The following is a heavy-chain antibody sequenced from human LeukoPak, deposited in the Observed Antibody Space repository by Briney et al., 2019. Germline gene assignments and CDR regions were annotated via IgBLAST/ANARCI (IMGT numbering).Heavy chain of an antibody. CDR3: AKSPTITAMVSSGFDY. Sequence: GGSLRLSCAASGFTFSSYGMHWVRQAPGKGLEWVAVISYDGSNKYYADSVKGRFTISRDNSKNTLYLQMNSLRAEDTAVYYCAKSPTITAMVSSGFDYWGQGSLVTVSS. D-gene: IGHD5-18*01. CDR2: ISYDGSNK. CDR1: GFTFSSYG. V-gene: IGHV3-30*18. J-gene: IGHJ4*02.